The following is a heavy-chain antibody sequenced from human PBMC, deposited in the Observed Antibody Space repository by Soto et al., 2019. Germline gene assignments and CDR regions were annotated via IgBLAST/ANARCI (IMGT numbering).Heavy chain of an antibody. CDR2: IRSKAYGGTT. V-gene: IGHV3-49*03. CDR3: TRVRYDILTGLYYFDY. D-gene: IGHD3-9*01. CDR1: GFTFGDYA. J-gene: IGHJ4*02. Sequence: GGSLRLSCTASGFTFGDYAMSWFRQAPGKGLEWVGFIRSKAYGGTTEYAASVKGRFTISRDDSKSIAYLQMNSLKTEDTAVYYCTRVRYDILTGLYYFDYWGQGTLVTVSS.